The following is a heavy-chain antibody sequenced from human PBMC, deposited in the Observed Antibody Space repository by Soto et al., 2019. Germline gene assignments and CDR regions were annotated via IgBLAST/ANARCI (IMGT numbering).Heavy chain of an antibody. Sequence: SQTLSLTCAISGDSVSSNSAAWNWLRQSPSRGLEWLGRTYYRSKWYNDYALSVKSRITINPDTSKNQFSLHLNFLTPEDSAVYYCAGEAALPCRRAWFDSWGRGSLGTVAS. CDR1: GDSVSSNSAA. J-gene: IGHJ5*01. CDR3: AGEAALPCRRAWFDS. V-gene: IGHV6-1*01. D-gene: IGHD2-15*01. CDR2: TYYRSKWYN.